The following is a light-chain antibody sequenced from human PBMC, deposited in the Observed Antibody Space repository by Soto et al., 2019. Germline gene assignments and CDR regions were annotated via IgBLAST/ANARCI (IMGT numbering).Light chain of an antibody. V-gene: IGLV8-61*01. CDR2: STN. CDR3: VLYLGRGISV. CDR1: SGSVSTSHY. Sequence: QAVVTQEPSFSVSPGGTVTLTCGLGSGSVSTSHYPSWHQQTPGQAPRPLIYSTNTRSSGVPDRFSGSILGNRAALTITGAQADDESHHYCVLYLGRGISVFGGGTKLTVL. J-gene: IGLJ3*02.